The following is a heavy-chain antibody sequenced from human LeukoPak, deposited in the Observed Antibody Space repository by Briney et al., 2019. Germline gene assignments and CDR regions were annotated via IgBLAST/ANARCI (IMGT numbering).Heavy chain of an antibody. CDR2: ISYSGIT. V-gene: IGHV4-59*01. D-gene: IGHD2-21*02. J-gene: IGHJ3*02. CDR1: GGSLSSYY. Sequence: PSETLSLTCTVSGGSLSSYYWSWIRQPPGKGLKWIGYISYSGITNYYPSLKGRVSISIDTSKNQFSLKLSSVTAADTAVYYCARDHCGGDCYFPDAFDIWGQGTMVTVSS. CDR3: ARDHCGGDCYFPDAFDI.